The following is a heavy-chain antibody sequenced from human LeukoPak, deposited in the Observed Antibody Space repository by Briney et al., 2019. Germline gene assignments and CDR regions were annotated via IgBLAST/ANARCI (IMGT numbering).Heavy chain of an antibody. J-gene: IGHJ6*03. V-gene: IGHV4-39*01. CDR2: IYYSGST. D-gene: IGHD1-26*01. CDR3: ARQVGDYYYYYMDV. CDR1: GGSISSYY. Sequence: SETLSLTCTVSGGSISSYYWGWIRQPPGKGLEWIGSIYYSGSTYYNPSLKSRVTISVDTSKNQFSLKLSSVTAADTAVYYCARQVGDYYYYYMDVWGKGTTVTISS.